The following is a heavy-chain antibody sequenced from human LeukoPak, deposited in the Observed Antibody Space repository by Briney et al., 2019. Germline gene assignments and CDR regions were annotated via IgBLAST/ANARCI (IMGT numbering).Heavy chain of an antibody. D-gene: IGHD3-22*01. Sequence: SETLSLTCTVSGGSISSSSYYWGWIRQPPGKGLEWIGSIYYSGSTYYNPSLKSRVTISVDKSKNQFSLKLSSVTAADTAVYYCARLSSGYVQFDYWGQGTLVTVSS. V-gene: IGHV4-39*07. CDR1: GGSISSSSYY. CDR2: IYYSGST. CDR3: ARLSSGYVQFDY. J-gene: IGHJ4*02.